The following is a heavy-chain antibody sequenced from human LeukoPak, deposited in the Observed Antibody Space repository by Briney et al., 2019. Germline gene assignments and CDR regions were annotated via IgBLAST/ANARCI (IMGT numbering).Heavy chain of an antibody. CDR3: ARDLEGITVAGAFDY. J-gene: IGHJ4*02. D-gene: IGHD6-19*01. CDR1: GFTFRSYE. CDR2: ISSSGSTI. V-gene: IGHV3-48*03. Sequence: RGSLRLSCAASGFTFRSYEMNWVRQAPGKGLEWVSYISSSGSTIYYADSVKGRFTISRDNAKNSLYLQMNSLRAEDTAVYYCARDLEGITVAGAFDYWGQGTLVTVSS.